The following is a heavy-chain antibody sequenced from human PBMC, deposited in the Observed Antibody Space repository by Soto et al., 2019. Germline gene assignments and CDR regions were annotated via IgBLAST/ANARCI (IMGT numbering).Heavy chain of an antibody. CDR1: GFIFSSYG. Sequence: GGSLRLSCAASGFIFSSYGMHWVRQAPGKGLEWVAVISYDGSNKYYADSVKGRFTISRDNSKNTLYLQMNSLRAEDTAVYYCAKELRGLLSPFDYWGQGTLVTVSS. CDR3: AKELRGLLSPFDY. J-gene: IGHJ4*02. D-gene: IGHD3-10*01. V-gene: IGHV3-30*18. CDR2: ISYDGSNK.